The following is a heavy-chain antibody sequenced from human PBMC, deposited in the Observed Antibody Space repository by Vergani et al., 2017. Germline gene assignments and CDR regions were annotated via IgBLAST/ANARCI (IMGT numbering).Heavy chain of an antibody. J-gene: IGHJ3*02. Sequence: QVQLQESGPGLVKPSQTLSLTCTVSGGSISSGGYYWSWVRQHPGKGLEWIGYIYYSGNTYYNPSLKSRVTIAVDTSKNQFSLKLSSVTAADTAVYYCARARSDGDAFDIWGQGTMVTVSS. CDR2: IYYSGNT. D-gene: IGHD1-26*01. V-gene: IGHV4-31*03. CDR1: GGSISSGGYY. CDR3: ARARSDGDAFDI.